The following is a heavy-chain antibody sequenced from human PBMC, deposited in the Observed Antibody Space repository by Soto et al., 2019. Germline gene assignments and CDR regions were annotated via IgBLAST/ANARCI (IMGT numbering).Heavy chain of an antibody. CDR2: IKTKTQGETT. V-gene: IGHV3-15*07. CDR3: TTGSVEGY. Sequence: EVQLAESGGGLVKPGGSLRLSCAASGFSISSAWMNWVRQAPGKGLEWVGRIKTKTQGETTDYPAPVKGRFTISRDDSKNTLYLQMNILKMEDTAVYYCTTGSVEGYWGQGTMVTVSS. CDR1: GFSISSAW. D-gene: IGHD3-3*01. J-gene: IGHJ4*02.